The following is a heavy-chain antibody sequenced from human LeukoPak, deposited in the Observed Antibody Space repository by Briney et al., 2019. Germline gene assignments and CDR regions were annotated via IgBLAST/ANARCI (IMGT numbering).Heavy chain of an antibody. D-gene: IGHD4-23*01. J-gene: IGHJ4*02. Sequence: GGSLRLSCEASGFTFSSYWMTWVRQAPGRGLEWVANIKYDGSEKYYLDSVKSRFTISRDNARNSLYLQMNSLSVEDTAVYFCARRTTVLTVNPKTVDYGGQGTLVTVSS. V-gene: IGHV3-7*05. CDR3: ARRTTVLTVNPKTVDY. CDR1: GFTFSSYW. CDR2: IKYDGSEK.